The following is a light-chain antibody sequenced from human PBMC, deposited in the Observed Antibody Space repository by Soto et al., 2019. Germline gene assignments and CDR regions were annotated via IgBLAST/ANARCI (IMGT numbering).Light chain of an antibody. V-gene: IGLV2-14*01. J-gene: IGLJ1*01. CDR3: SSYTSSSTLDYV. CDR2: EVS. Sequence: QSALTQPASLSGSPGQSITISCTGTSSDDGGYNYVSWYQQHPGKAPKLMIYEVSNRPSGVSNRFSGSKSGNTASLTISGLQAEDEADYYCSSYTSSSTLDYVFGTGTKLTVL. CDR1: SSDDGGYNY.